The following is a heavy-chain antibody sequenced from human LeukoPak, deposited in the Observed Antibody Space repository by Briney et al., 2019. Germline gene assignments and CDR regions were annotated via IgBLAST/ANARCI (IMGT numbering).Heavy chain of an antibody. CDR3: AREGISADEVAEYFQH. Sequence: GGSLRLSCAASRFTFSSYAMSWVRQAPGKGLEWVSAISGSGGSTYYADSVKGRFTISRANSKNTLYLQMNSLRTEDTAVYYCAREGISADEVAEYFQHWGQGTQVTVSS. D-gene: IGHD6-13*01. J-gene: IGHJ1*01. CDR2: ISGSGGST. V-gene: IGHV3-23*01. CDR1: RFTFSSYA.